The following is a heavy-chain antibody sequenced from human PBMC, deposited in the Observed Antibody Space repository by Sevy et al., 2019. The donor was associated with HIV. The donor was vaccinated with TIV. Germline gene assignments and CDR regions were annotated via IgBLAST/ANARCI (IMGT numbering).Heavy chain of an antibody. CDR1: GFTFSSFG. D-gene: IGHD2-8*01. CDR2: ISYDGSNK. J-gene: IGHJ4*02. CDR3: AKQGGYCSNGVCYRAFDY. V-gene: IGHV3-30*18. Sequence: GGSLRLSCAASGFTFSSFGMHWVRQAPGKGLEWVAIISYDGSNKIYADSVKGRFTISRDNSKNTLYLQMDSLRADDTAVYYCAKQGGYCSNGVCYRAFDYWGQGTLVTVSS.